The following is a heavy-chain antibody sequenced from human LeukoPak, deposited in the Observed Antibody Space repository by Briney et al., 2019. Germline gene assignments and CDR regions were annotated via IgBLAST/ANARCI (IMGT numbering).Heavy chain of an antibody. V-gene: IGHV3-74*03. Sequence: GGSLRLSCAVSGLTFSEYWLHWVRQDAGKGLVWVAGISKDGGSTEYADFVKGRCTISRDNAKNTLYLQMNSLTVDDTAVYYCTSGIGTYDYWGLGAQVTVSS. CDR1: GLTFSEYW. D-gene: IGHD1-14*01. CDR3: TSGIGTYDY. J-gene: IGHJ4*02. CDR2: ISKDGGST.